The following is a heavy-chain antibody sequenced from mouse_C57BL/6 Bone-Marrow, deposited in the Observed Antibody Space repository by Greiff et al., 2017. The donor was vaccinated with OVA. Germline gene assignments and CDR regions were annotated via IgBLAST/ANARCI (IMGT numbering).Heavy chain of an antibody. D-gene: IGHD3-1*01. V-gene: IGHV1-81*01. Sequence: VLLQQSGAELARPGASVKLSCKASGYTFTSYGISWVKQRTGQGLEWIGEIYPRSGNTYYIEKFKGKATLTADKSSSTAYMELRSLTSEDSAVYFCARSGDVDYWGQGTTLTVSS. J-gene: IGHJ2*01. CDR3: ARSGDVDY. CDR1: GYTFTSYG. CDR2: IYPRSGNT.